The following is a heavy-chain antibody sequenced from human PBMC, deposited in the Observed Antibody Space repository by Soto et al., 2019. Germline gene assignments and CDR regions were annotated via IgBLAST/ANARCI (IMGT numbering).Heavy chain of an antibody. J-gene: IGHJ6*02. Sequence: ASVKVSCKASGYTFTNYAITWVRQAPGQGLEWMGRISAYNGDTNHAQKLQDRVTMTTDTSTSTAFMELRSLRSDDTAVYYCARXRPLDNDFWSDYFGMDVWGQGTTVTVSS. D-gene: IGHD3-3*01. V-gene: IGHV1-18*01. CDR1: GYTFTNYA. CDR3: ARXRPLDNDFWSDYFGMDV. CDR2: ISAYNGDT.